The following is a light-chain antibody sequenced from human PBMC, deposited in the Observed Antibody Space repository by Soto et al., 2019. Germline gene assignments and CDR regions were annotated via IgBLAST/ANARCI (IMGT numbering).Light chain of an antibody. V-gene: IGLV2-14*01. CDR3: RSYQTSSTLLYA. J-gene: IGLJ1*01. Sequence: QSALTQPASLSGSPGQAITISCTGTSSDVGGYNSVSWYPQHPGKAPKLMIYEVSTRPSGVSNRFSGSKSGNTASLNISGLHAEDEADYYGRSYQTSSTLLYAFGTGTKLTVL. CDR1: SSDVGGYNS. CDR2: EVS.